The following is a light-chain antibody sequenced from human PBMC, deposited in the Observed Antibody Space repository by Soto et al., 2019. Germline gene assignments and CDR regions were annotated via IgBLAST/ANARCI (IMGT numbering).Light chain of an antibody. Sequence: IHMTQAASSVTASVGDRVTTPGLASLGIGSLLAWYQQKPGKAPQLLIYAASSLQSGVPSRFSGSGSGTDFTLTISRVEPEDVAIYYCPQANNLPPTFGAGTRLEIK. CDR2: AAS. J-gene: IGKJ5*01. CDR3: PQANNLPPT. V-gene: IGKV1-12*01. CDR1: LGIGSL.